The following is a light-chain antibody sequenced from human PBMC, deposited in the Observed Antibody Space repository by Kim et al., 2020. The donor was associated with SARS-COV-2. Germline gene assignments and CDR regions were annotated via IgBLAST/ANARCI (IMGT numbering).Light chain of an antibody. V-gene: IGLV3-1*01. Sequence: DKFTTWYQQKSGRSPILVIYQDRLRPSGISERFSGSTSGNTATLTISGIQATDEADYYCQAWHTSAVVFGGGTKLTVL. CDR2: QDR. CDR1: DKF. CDR3: QAWHTSAVV. J-gene: IGLJ3*02.